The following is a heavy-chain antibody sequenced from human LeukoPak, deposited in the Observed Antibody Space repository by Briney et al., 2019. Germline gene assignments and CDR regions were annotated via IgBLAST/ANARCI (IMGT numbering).Heavy chain of an antibody. CDR3: ARLTDDVVVPSITYHYFDS. Sequence: SETLSLTCTVSGASISSHYGSWIRQPPGKGLEYIAYISYSGGTNYNPSLKSRVTISIDTSKNRLSLRLSSVTAADTAVYYCARLTDDVVVPSITYHYFDSWGQGTRVTVSS. J-gene: IGHJ4*02. V-gene: IGHV4-59*08. CDR2: ISYSGGT. CDR1: GASISSHY. D-gene: IGHD2-2*01.